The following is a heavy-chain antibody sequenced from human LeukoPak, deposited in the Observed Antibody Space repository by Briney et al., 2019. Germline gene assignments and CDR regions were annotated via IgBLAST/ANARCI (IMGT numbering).Heavy chain of an antibody. CDR3: ARDEAAPGRAYY. D-gene: IGHD6-6*01. CDR1: GFTFSSYS. Sequence: GGSLRLSCAASGFTFSSYSMNWVRQAPGKGLEWVSSISSSSSYIYYADSVKGRFTISRDNAKNSLYLQMNSLRAEDTAVYYCARDEAAPGRAYYWGQGTLLPVSS. V-gene: IGHV3-21*01. J-gene: IGHJ4*02. CDR2: ISSSSSYI.